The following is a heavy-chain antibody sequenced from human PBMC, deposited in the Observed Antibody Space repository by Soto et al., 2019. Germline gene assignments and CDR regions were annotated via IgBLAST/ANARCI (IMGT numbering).Heavy chain of an antibody. J-gene: IGHJ6*02. CDR1: GGTFSSYA. V-gene: IGHV1-69*13. CDR3: ARGSTVVTTAYYYYGMDV. CDR2: IIPIFGTA. D-gene: IGHD4-17*01. Sequence: ASVKVSCKAPGGTFSSYALTWVRQAPGQGLEWMGGIIPIFGTANYAQKFQGRVTITADESTSIAYMELSSLRSEDTAVYYCARGSTVVTTAYYYYGMDVWGEGTTVTVS.